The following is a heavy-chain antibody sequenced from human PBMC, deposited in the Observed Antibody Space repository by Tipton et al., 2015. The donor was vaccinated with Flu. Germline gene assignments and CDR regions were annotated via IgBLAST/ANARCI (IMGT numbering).Heavy chain of an antibody. CDR2: ISAYNGNT. D-gene: IGHD3-22*01. Sequence: QLVQSGAEVKKPGASVKVSCKASGYTFTSYGISWVRQAPGQGLEWMGWISAYNGNTNYAQKLQGRVTMTTDTSTSIAYMELRSLRSDDTAVYYCARERPGYYDSSGYYRYFDYWGQGTLVTVSS. V-gene: IGHV1-18*01. J-gene: IGHJ4*02. CDR1: GYTFTSYG. CDR3: ARERPGYYDSSGYYRYFDY.